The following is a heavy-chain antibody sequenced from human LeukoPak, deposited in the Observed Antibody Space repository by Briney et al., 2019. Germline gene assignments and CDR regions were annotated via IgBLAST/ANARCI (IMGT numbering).Heavy chain of an antibody. CDR3: ARHRFGEFDY. CDR1: GGSISSYY. Sequence: SETLSLTCTVSGGSISSYYWSWIRQPPGKGLEWIGYIYYSGSTNYNPSFKSRVTISVDTSKNQFSLKLSSVTAADTAVYYCARHRFGEFDYWGQGTLVTVSS. J-gene: IGHJ4*02. D-gene: IGHD3-10*01. CDR2: IYYSGST. V-gene: IGHV4-59*08.